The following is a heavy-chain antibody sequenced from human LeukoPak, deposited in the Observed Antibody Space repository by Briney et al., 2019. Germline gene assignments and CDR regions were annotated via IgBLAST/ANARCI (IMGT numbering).Heavy chain of an antibody. CDR2: MYYSGTT. CDR3: AGRSSWFYFDY. V-gene: IGHV4-59*04. CDR1: GFTVSSNY. D-gene: IGHD6-13*01. J-gene: IGHJ4*02. Sequence: GSLRLSCAASGFTVSSNYMSWIRQPPGKGLEWIGSMYYSGTTYYNPSLKSRVTISVDTSKNQFSLKLSSVTAADTAVYYCAGRSSWFYFDYWGQGTLVTVSS.